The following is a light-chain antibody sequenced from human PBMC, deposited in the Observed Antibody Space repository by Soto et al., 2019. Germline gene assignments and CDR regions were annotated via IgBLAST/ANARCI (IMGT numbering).Light chain of an antibody. CDR2: GNS. CDR1: SSNIGAGYD. Sequence: QSVLTQPPSVSGAPGQRVTISCTGSSSNIGAGYDVHWYQQLPGTAPKLLIYGNSNRPSGVPDRFSGSKSGTSASLAITGLQAEDEADYYCQSYDSRHVVFGGGTKLTV. J-gene: IGLJ2*01. CDR3: QSYDSRHVV. V-gene: IGLV1-40*01.